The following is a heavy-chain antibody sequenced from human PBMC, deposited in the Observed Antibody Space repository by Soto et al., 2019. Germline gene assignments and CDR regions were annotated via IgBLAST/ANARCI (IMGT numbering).Heavy chain of an antibody. Sequence: PGGSLRLSCAASGFTFSSYAMSWVRQAPGKGLEWVSAISGSGGSTYYADSVKGRFTISRDNSKNTLYLQMNSLRAEDTAVYYCAKDHLSDFWSCYPRRPQDYCGQGTMVPVSS. CDR3: AKDHLSDFWSCYPRRPQDY. CDR1: GFTFSSYA. CDR2: ISGSGGST. J-gene: IGHJ4*02. D-gene: IGHD3-3*01. V-gene: IGHV3-23*01.